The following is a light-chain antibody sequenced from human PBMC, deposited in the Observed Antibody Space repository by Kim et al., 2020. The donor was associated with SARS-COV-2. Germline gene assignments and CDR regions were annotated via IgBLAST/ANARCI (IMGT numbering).Light chain of an antibody. CDR1: NIGGHS. V-gene: IGLV3-21*01. Sequence: APGQTARITCGGNNIGGHSVHWYHQKPGHAPVLVIYYDSDRPSGIPERFSGSKAATTATLTISRVEAGDEADYYCQVWDTDTDDYVFGTGTKVTVL. CDR2: YDS. J-gene: IGLJ1*01. CDR3: QVWDTDTDDYV.